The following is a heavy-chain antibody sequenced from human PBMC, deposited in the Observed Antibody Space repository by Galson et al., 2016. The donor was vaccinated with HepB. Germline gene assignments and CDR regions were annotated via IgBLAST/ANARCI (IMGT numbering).Heavy chain of an antibody. Sequence: ETLSLTCTVSGGSISSNTYYWGWIRQPPGKGLEWIGSIYYSGSTYYNPSLKSRVTISVDTFKNQFSLKLSSVTAADAAVYYCAGPGFGLILYGFDPWGQGTLVTVSS. V-gene: IGHV4-39*01. CDR1: GGSISSNTYY. J-gene: IGHJ5*02. CDR3: AGPGFGLILYGFDP. D-gene: IGHD2-15*01. CDR2: IYYSGST.